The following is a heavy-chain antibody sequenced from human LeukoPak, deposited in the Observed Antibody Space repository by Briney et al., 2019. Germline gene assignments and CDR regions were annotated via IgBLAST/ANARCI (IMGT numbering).Heavy chain of an antibody. Sequence: AGGSLRLSCAASGFTLSSHSMNWVRQAPGKGLEWVSYIDSGSGNMYYRDSVKGRFTISRDNAQNSLYLQMDSLRDEDTAVYYCAREDDDWGPNTLDVWGQGTVVTVSS. D-gene: IGHD7-27*01. CDR3: AREDDDWGPNTLDV. CDR2: IDSGSGNM. J-gene: IGHJ3*01. V-gene: IGHV3-48*02. CDR1: GFTLSSHS.